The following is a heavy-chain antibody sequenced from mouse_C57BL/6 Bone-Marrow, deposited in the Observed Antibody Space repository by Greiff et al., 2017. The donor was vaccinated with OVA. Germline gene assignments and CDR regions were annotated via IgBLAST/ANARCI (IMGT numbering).Heavy chain of an antibody. Sequence: DVHLVESGGGLVKPGGSLKLSCAASGFTFSSYAMSWVRQTPEKRLEWVATISDGGSYTYYPDNVKGRFTISRDNAKNNLYLQMSHLKSEDTAMYYCARGYSNYFFYAMDYWGQGTSVTVSS. V-gene: IGHV5-4*01. CDR3: ARGYSNYFFYAMDY. CDR1: GFTFSSYA. D-gene: IGHD2-5*01. CDR2: ISDGGSYT. J-gene: IGHJ4*01.